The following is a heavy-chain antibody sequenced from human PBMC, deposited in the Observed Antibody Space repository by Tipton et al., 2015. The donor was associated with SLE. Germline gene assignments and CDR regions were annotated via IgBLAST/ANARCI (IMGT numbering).Heavy chain of an antibody. D-gene: IGHD3-10*01. V-gene: IGHV4-61*02. CDR3: ARQGDYIADYYYYGMDV. J-gene: IGHJ6*02. CDR2: ISNTGTT. Sequence: TLSLTCTVSGGSINSGDYYWSWIRQPAGKGLEWIGRISNTGTTNYNPSLKSRVTISVDTSKNQFSLKLSSVTAADTAVYYCARQGDYIADYYYYGMDVWGQGP. CDR1: GGSINSGDYY.